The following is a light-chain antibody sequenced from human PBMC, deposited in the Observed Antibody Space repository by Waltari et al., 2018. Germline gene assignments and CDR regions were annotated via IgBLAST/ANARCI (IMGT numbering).Light chain of an antibody. Sequence: QSVLTQPPSVSGAPRQRVTISCSGSSSNIGNNDVNWYQHLPGKAPKLLIYYDDLLHSGGSERFSASKSGTSASLAIRGLQSEEEAYYYCAAWDDRVNGPVFGGGTKLTVL. J-gene: IGLJ3*02. CDR1: SSNIGNND. CDR3: AAWDDRVNGPV. V-gene: IGLV1-36*01. CDR2: YDD.